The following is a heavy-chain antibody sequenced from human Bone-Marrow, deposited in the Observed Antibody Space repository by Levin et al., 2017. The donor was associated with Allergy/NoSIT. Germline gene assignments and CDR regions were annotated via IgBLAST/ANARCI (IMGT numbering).Heavy chain of an antibody. CDR3: TRGHGLGGPAFDP. Sequence: GESLKISCVGSGFIFSYYYMDWVRQAPGKGLEWVGRGRDKANGYTATYAASVRDRFIISRDDSRNSVYLQMSNLKTDDTAVYYCTRGHGLGGPAFDPWGQGTLVTVSS. J-gene: IGHJ5*02. D-gene: IGHD3-16*01. CDR2: GRDKANGYTA. V-gene: IGHV3-72*01. CDR1: GFIFSYYY.